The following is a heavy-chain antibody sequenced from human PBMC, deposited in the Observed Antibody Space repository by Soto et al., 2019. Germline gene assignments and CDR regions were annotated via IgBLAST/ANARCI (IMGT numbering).Heavy chain of an antibody. V-gene: IGHV4-39*01. J-gene: IGHJ6*02. CDR1: GGSISSSSYY. CDR2: IYYSGST. CDR3: ASQAGFYYYYGMDV. D-gene: IGHD6-19*01. Sequence: AETLSLTCTVSGGSISSSSYYWGWIRQPPGKGLEWIGSIYYSGSTYYNPSLKSRVTISVDTSKNQFSLKLSSVTAADTAVYYCASQAGFYYYYGMDVWGQGTTVTVSS.